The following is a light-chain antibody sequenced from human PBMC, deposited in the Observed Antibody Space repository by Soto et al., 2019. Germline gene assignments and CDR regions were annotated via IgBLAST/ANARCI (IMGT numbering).Light chain of an antibody. V-gene: IGKV1-39*01. Sequence: IQLTQSPSSLSASVGDRVTITCRASQSISSYLNWYQQKPGKAPKLLIYAASSLQSGVPSRFSATVSGTEFTLTISSLQPDDFATYYCQQYNNYWTFGQGTKVDIK. CDR1: QSISSY. CDR2: AAS. CDR3: QQYNNYWT. J-gene: IGKJ1*01.